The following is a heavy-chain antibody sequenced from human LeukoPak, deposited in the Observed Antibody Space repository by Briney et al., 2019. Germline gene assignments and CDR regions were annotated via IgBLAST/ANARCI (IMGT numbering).Heavy chain of an antibody. Sequence: GASVKVSCKASGYTFTSYYMHWVRQAPGQGLEWMGLINPTGGSTGYAQKFQGRVTMTRDTSISTAFLELSRLRSDDTAVYYCAREGTTRDPTDYWGQGTLVTVSS. CDR2: INPTGGST. V-gene: IGHV1-46*01. J-gene: IGHJ4*02. CDR3: AREGTTRDPTDY. D-gene: IGHD2-15*01. CDR1: GYTFTSYY.